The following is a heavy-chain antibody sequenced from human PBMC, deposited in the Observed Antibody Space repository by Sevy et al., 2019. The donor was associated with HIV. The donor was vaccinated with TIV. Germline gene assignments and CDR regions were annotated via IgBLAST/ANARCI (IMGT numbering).Heavy chain of an antibody. CDR3: SRDPGFWYFDL. CDR1: GFSFSGYS. V-gene: IGHV3-48*02. CDR2: ISTSSSSI. D-gene: IGHD7-27*01. Sequence: GSLRLSCAASGFSFSGYSMNWVRQAPGKGLEWVSYISTSSSSIHYADSMKGRFTVSRDNAKNSLYLQMNNLSDEDTAIYYCSRDPGFWYFDLWGRGTLVTVSS. J-gene: IGHJ2*01.